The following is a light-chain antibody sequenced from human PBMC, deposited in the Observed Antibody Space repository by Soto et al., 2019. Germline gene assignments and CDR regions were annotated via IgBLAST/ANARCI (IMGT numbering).Light chain of an antibody. CDR1: QSITSW. CDR2: DAS. V-gene: IGKV1-5*01. J-gene: IGKJ2*01. Sequence: DIQMTQSPSTLSASVGDRVTITCRASQSITSWLAWYQQIPGKAPEVLIHDASILESGVPSRFSGNGSGTEFTLTISSLQPDDFATYYCQQYKTYPYTFGQGTKLEIK. CDR3: QQYKTYPYT.